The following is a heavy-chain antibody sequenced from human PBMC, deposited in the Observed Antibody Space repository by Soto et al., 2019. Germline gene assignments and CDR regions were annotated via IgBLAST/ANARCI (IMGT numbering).Heavy chain of an antibody. J-gene: IGHJ5*02. Sequence: QPGGSLRLSCAASGFTFSSYEMNWVRQAPGKGLEWVSYISSSGSTIYYADSVKGRFTISRDNAKNSLYLQMNSLRAEDTAVYYCARGFRANWFIGWFDPWGQGTLVTVSS. CDR3: ARGFRANWFIGWFDP. CDR1: GFTFSSYE. V-gene: IGHV3-48*03. CDR2: ISSSGSTI. D-gene: IGHD3-10*01.